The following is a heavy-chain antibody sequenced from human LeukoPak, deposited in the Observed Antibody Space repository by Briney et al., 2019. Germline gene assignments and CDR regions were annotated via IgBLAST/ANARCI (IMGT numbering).Heavy chain of an antibody. Sequence: SESLSLTCTVSGGSISSGDYYWRWIRQPPGKGLEWIGYIYYSGSTYYNPSLKSRFTISVDTSKNQFSLKLSSVTAADTAVYYCARDRSYQKGFWSGDSYYFDYWGEGTLVTVSS. J-gene: IGHJ4*02. CDR1: GGSISSGDYY. CDR3: ARDRSYQKGFWSGDSYYFDY. CDR2: IYYSGST. V-gene: IGHV4-30-4*08. D-gene: IGHD3-3*01.